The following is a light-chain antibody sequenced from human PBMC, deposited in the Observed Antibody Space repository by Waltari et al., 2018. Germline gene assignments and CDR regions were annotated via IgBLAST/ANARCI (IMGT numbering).Light chain of an antibody. CDR2: EGS. Sequence: QSALTQPASVSGSPGQSITISCTGTSSDVGRYNLVSWSQQHPGKAPKLMIYEGSKRPSGVSNRFSGSKSGNTASLTISGLQAEDEADYYCCSYAGSSTPNWVFGGGTKLTVL. V-gene: IGLV2-23*01. CDR3: CSYAGSSTPNWV. CDR1: SSDVGRYNL. J-gene: IGLJ3*02.